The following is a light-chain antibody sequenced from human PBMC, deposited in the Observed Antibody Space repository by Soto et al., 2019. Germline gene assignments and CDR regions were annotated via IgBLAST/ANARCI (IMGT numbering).Light chain of an antibody. CDR2: GAS. CDR1: QRLTSNS. CDR3: QQYVTSPYT. J-gene: IGKJ2*01. Sequence: EIVLTQSPGTLSLSPGERATLSCGASQRLTSNSLAWYQQKPGQAPRLLVYGASIRATGIPDRFSGSGSGTDFTLTISRLEPKDFAVYYCQQYVTSPYTFGQGTKLEIK. V-gene: IGKV3-20*01.